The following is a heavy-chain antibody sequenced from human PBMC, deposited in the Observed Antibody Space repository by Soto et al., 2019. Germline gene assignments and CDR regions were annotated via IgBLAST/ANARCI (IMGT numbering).Heavy chain of an antibody. Sequence: QVQLQESGPGLVKPSQTLSLTCTVSGGSISSGGYYWSWIRQHPGKGLGWIGYIYYSGSTYYNPSPXSXXTLSVDTAKTQFSRKLSSVTAADTAVYSCARTPGYCGPGTLVTVSS. CDR2: IYYSGST. CDR3: ARTPGY. V-gene: IGHV4-31*03. J-gene: IGHJ4*02. CDR1: GGSISSGGYY.